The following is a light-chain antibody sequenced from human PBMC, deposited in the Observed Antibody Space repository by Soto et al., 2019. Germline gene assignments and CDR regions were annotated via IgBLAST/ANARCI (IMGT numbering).Light chain of an antibody. CDR2: YAY. CDR1: QSVDRY. V-gene: IGKV3-11*01. CDR3: QQRGKWPST. Sequence: VLTQSPDTLSLSPGETATRSCRPSQSVDRYVVWYQQKVGQAPRLLISYAYTRDTGVGARFTGPRSATDLSPTITRPQPADFAVSSCQQRGKWPSTFGPGTKVDIK. J-gene: IGKJ2*02.